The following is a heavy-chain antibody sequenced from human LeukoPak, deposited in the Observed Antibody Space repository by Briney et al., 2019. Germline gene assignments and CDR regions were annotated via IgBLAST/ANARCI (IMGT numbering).Heavy chain of an antibody. CDR2: ISYDGSSK. CDR1: GFTFSSYG. J-gene: IGHJ4*02. V-gene: IGHV3-30*18. Sequence: GGSLRLSCAAFGFTFSSYGMHWVRQAPGKGLEWVAGISYDGSSKYYADSVKGRFTISRDNSKNTLYLQMNSMRAEHTAVYYCAKVLQQLVPYYLDHWGQGTLVTVSS. D-gene: IGHD6-13*01. CDR3: AKVLQQLVPYYLDH.